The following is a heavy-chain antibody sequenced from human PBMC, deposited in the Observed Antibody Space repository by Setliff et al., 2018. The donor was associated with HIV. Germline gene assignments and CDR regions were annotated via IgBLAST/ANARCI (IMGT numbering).Heavy chain of an antibody. CDR2: IYSGGST. J-gene: IGHJ4*02. V-gene: IGHV3-53*01. CDR3: AKDPTTGAVAVYYFDY. Sequence: PGGSLRLSCAASGFNVNNKYMSWVRQAPGKGLEWVSIIYSGGSTYYADSVKGRFTISRDNSKNTLYLQMNSLRAEDTAVYYCAKDPTTGAVAVYYFDYWGQGTLVTVSS. CDR1: GFNVNNKY. D-gene: IGHD6-19*01.